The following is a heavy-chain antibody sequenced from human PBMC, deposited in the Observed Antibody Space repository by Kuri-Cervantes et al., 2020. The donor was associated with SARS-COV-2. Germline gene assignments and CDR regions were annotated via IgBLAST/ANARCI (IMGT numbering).Heavy chain of an antibody. CDR2: ISYDGSNK. CDR3: ARVVRGVIIEGDY. J-gene: IGHJ4*02. Sequence: GESLKISCAASEFTFSNYAIHWVRQAPGKGLEWVAVISYDGSNKYYADSVKGRFTISRDNSKNTLYLQMNSLRAEDTAVYYCARVVRGVIIEGDYWGQGTLVTVSS. D-gene: IGHD3-10*01. CDR1: EFTFSNYA. V-gene: IGHV3-30-3*01.